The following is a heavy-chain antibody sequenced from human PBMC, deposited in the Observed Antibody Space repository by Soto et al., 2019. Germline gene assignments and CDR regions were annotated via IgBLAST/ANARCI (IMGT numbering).Heavy chain of an antibody. D-gene: IGHD1-26*01. CDR1: GYSFTKYW. V-gene: IGHV5-51*01. CDR2: IDPGDSDT. Sequence: PGESLKSSCKSSGYSFTKYWMGWVRQMPGKGMEWMGIIDPGDSDTRYSTYLHGQVTISADKSISTAYLQWSSMKASDTAMYYCARQNQHSGSYYFHXWGQGTPVTVSX. J-gene: IGHJ4*02. CDR3: ARQNQHSGSYYFHX.